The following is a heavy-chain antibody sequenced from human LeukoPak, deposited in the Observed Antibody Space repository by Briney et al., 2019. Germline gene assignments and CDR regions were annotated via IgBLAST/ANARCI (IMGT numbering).Heavy chain of an antibody. V-gene: IGHV1-18*01. CDR2: ISAYNGNT. CDR3: ARDRGRIAAARPDAFDI. J-gene: IGHJ3*02. D-gene: IGHD6-13*01. CDR1: GYTFTSYG. Sequence: GASVEVSCKASGYTFTSYGISWVRQAPGQGLEWMGWISAYNGNTNYAQKLQGRVTMTTDTSTSTAYMELRSLRSDDTAVYYCARDRGRIAAARPDAFDIWGQGTMVTVSS.